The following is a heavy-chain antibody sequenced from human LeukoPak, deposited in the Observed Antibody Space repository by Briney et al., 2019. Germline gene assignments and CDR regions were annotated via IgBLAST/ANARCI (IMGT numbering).Heavy chain of an antibody. CDR1: GFTFGSYS. CDR2: IASDGSST. V-gene: IGHV3-74*01. Sequence: GGSLRLSCAASGFTFGSYSMNWVRQAPGKGLVWVSRIASDGSSTTYADSVKGRFSISRDNAKNTLYLQMNSLRVEDTAVYYCARGRPHGNDYWGQGTLVTVSS. CDR3: ARGRPHGNDY. J-gene: IGHJ4*02. D-gene: IGHD4-23*01.